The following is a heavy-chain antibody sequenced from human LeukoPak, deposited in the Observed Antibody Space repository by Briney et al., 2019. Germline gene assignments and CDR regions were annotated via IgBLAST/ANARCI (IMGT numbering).Heavy chain of an antibody. D-gene: IGHD2-8*02. CDR3: ARATVRLGYCTV. CDR2: INPSGGST. CDR1: GYSFTSYY. J-gene: IGHJ4*02. V-gene: IGHV1-46*01. Sequence: ASVKVSCKASGYSFTSYYMYWVRQAPGQGLEWMGVINPSGGSTNYAQKFQGRVTTTRDTSTSTVYMELSSLRSEDTAVYYCARATVRLGYCTVWGQGTLVTVSS.